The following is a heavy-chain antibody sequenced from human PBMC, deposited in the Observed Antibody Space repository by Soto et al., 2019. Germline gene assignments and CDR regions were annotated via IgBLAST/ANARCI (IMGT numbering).Heavy chain of an antibody. V-gene: IGHV2-5*02. CDR2: IFWDDNK. CDR1: GFSLSTSGVG. Sequence: QITLKESGPTLVKPTQTLTLTCTFSGFSLSTSGVGVGWIRQPPGKALEWLALIFWDDNKRCSPSLKTRLTITKDTSKNQVVLTMTNMDPVDTATYYCAHRIVTNNWFDPWGQGTLVTVSS. D-gene: IGHD3-22*01. CDR3: AHRIVTNNWFDP. J-gene: IGHJ5*02.